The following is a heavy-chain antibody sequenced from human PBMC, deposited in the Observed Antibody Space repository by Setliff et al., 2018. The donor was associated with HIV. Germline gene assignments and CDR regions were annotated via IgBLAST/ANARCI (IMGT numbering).Heavy chain of an antibody. J-gene: IGHJ6*03. D-gene: IGHD3-10*01. CDR1: GGSFSDYY. CDR3: ARDGPLEGSYRYYYYYMDV. V-gene: IGHV4-4*07. Sequence: SETLSLTCAVYGGSFSDYYWNWIRQPAGKGLEWIGHIYASGSTNYNPSLKSRVTMSVDTSKNQFSLKLSSVTAADTAVYYCARDGPLEGSYRYYYYYMDVWGKGTTVTVSS. CDR2: IYASGST.